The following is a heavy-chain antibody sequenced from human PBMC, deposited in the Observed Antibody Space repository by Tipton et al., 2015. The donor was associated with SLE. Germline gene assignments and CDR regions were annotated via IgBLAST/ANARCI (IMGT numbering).Heavy chain of an antibody. CDR3: AKGASYGGVDSYYFDS. CDR1: GFTFSSYG. J-gene: IGHJ4*02. V-gene: IGHV3-30*02. D-gene: IGHD3-16*01. CDR2: IRYDGANK. Sequence: GSLRLSCAASGFTFSSYGMYWVRQAPGKGLEWVAFIRYDGANKYYTDSVKGRFTISRDNSKTSLYLHMNSLRPEDTAFYYCAKGASYGGVDSYYFDSWGQGTLVTVSS.